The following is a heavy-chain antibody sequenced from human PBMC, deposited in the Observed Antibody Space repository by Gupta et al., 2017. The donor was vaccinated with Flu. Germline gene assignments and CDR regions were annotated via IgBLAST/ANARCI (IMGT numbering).Heavy chain of an antibody. J-gene: IGHJ4*02. V-gene: IGHV3-7*01. CDR3: VRNRGWQQFDY. D-gene: IGHD5-24*01. Sequence: HLVESGGGLVQPGGFLRLSCVVSGFTCRSYWMDWVRQAPGKGLEWVANIAADDSVKNYADSVKGRFTISRDDAKNSRYLQMNSLRAEDTAVYYCVRNRGWQQFDYWGQGALVTVSS. CDR2: IAADDSVK. CDR1: GFTCRSYW.